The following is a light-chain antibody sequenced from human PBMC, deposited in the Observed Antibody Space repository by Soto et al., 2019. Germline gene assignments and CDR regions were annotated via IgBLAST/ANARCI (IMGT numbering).Light chain of an antibody. J-gene: IGLJ3*02. CDR2: EVT. CDR3: TSYTSSGTLV. V-gene: IGLV2-14*01. Sequence: QSALAQPASVSGSPGQSTTISCTGTSSDVGGYHYVSWYQHRPGRVPKLIIYEVTNRASGVTNRFSASKSGNTASLTISGLLADDEADYYCTSYTSSGTLVFGGGTKLTVL. CDR1: SSDVGGYHY.